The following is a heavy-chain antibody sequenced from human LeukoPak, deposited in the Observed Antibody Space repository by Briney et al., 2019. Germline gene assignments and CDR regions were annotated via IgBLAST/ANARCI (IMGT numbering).Heavy chain of an antibody. D-gene: IGHD6-19*01. CDR3: AKDGPGGWYFDS. Sequence: GGSLRLSCAASGLTFTNFWMCWVRQAPGKGLEWVANIKQDGSEKHYVDSVNGRFTISRDNAKDSLYLQMNSLRAEDTAVYYCAKDGPGGWYFDSWGQGTPVTVSS. CDR2: IKQDGSEK. CDR1: GLTFTNFW. V-gene: IGHV3-7*03. J-gene: IGHJ4*02.